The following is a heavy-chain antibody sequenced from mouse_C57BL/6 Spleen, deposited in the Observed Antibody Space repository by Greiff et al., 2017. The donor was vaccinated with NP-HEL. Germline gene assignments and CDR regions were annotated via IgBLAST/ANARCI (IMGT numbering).Heavy chain of an antibody. CDR2: ISDGGSYT. CDR1: GFTFSSYA. CDR3: ARDRGANGFDY. J-gene: IGHJ2*01. Sequence: DVMLVESGGGLVKPGGSLKLSCAASGFTFSSYAMSWVRQTPEKRLEWVATISDGGSYTYYPDNVKGRFTISRDNAKNNLYLQMSHLKSEDTAMYYCARDRGANGFDYWGQGTTLTVSS. D-gene: IGHD3-3*01. V-gene: IGHV5-4*01.